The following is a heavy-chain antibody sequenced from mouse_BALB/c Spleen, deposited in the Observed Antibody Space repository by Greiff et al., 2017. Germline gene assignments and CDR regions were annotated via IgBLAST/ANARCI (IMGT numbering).Heavy chain of an antibody. D-gene: IGHD2-1*01. V-gene: IGHV5-6-5*01. CDR2: ISSGGST. J-gene: IGHJ2*01. CDR1: GFTFTSYA. Sequence: EVQGVESGGGLVKPGGSLKLSCAASGFTFTSYAMSWVRQTPEKRLEWVASISSGGSTYYPDSVKGRFTISRDNARNILYLQMSSLRSEDTAMYYCARGDYGNYEYYVDYWGQGTTLTVSS. CDR3: ARGDYGNYEYYVDY.